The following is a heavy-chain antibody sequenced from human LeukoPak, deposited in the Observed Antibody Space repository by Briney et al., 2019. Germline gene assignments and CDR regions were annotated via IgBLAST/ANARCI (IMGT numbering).Heavy chain of an antibody. V-gene: IGHV3-33*01. Sequence: GRSLTLSCAASGFTFSSYGMYWVRQAPGRGLDWVAVIWYDGSKKYYSDSLKGRFTISRDNVKNTLYLQMNSLRVEDTAVYYCARDPTAYYDSSGYYLNTIDYWGQGTLVTVSS. CDR1: GFTFSSYG. CDR2: IWYDGSKK. D-gene: IGHD3-22*01. CDR3: ARDPTAYYDSSGYYLNTIDY. J-gene: IGHJ4*02.